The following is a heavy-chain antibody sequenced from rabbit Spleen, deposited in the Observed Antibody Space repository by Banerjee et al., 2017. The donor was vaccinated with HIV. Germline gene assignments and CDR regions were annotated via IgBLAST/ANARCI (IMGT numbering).Heavy chain of an antibody. Sequence: QQQLEESGGDLVKPEGSLTLTCIASGVSFSGNSHMCWVRQAPGKGLEWIACIDTVSSGFTYFASWAKGRFTISKTSSTTVTLQMTSLTAADTATYFCARDTTSSFSSYGMDLWGQGTLVTVS. D-gene: IGHD1-1*01. CDR1: GVSFSGNSH. V-gene: IGHV1S45*01. CDR3: ARDTTSSFSSYGMDL. J-gene: IGHJ6*01. CDR2: IDTVSSGFT.